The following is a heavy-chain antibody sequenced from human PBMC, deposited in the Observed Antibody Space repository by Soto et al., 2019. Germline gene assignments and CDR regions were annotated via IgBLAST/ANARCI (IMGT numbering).Heavy chain of an antibody. V-gene: IGHV4-61*01. CDR2: IYYSGST. D-gene: IGHD3-22*01. Sequence: PSETLSLTCTVSGGSVSSGSYYWSWIRQPPGKGLEWIGYIYYSGSTNYNPSLKSRVTISVDTSKNQFSLKLSSVTAADTAVYYCARGYYYDSSGYYYWENYWYFDLWGRGTLVTVPQ. CDR1: GGSVSSGSYY. J-gene: IGHJ2*01. CDR3: ARGYYYDSSGYYYWENYWYFDL.